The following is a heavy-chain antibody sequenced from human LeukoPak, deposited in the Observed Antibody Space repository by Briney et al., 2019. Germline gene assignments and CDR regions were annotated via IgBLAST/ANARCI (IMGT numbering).Heavy chain of an antibody. D-gene: IGHD6-13*01. Sequence: EASVKVSCKASGYTFTSYGISWVRQAPGQGLEWMGWISAYNGNTNYAQKLQGRVTMTTDTSTSTAYMELRSLRSDDTAVYYCARDVPSSSWSYFDYWGQGTLVTVSS. V-gene: IGHV1-18*01. J-gene: IGHJ4*02. CDR1: GYTFTSYG. CDR2: ISAYNGNT. CDR3: ARDVPSSSWSYFDY.